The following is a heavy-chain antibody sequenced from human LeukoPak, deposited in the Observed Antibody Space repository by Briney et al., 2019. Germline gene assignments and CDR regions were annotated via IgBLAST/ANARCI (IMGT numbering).Heavy chain of an antibody. V-gene: IGHV3-48*01. CDR3: ARDRTLGRRDGFILF. J-gene: IGHJ4*02. Sequence: PGGSLRLSCAASGFTFSSYAMIWVRQAPGKGLEWVPYISGGSGAIYYTDSVRGRFTISRDNARNSLALQMNSLRVEDTAVYYCARDRTLGRRDGFILFWGQGTLVTVSP. D-gene: IGHD5-24*01. CDR1: GFTFSSYA. CDR2: ISGGSGAI.